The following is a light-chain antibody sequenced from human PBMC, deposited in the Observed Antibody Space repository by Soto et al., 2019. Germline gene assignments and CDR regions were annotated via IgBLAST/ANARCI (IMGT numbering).Light chain of an antibody. Sequence: QSVLTQPASVSGSPGQSITISCTGTSSDVGAYNYVSWYQQYPGKAPNLMIFEVNTRPSGVSNRFSGSKSGNTASLAISGLQAGDEADYYCCSFTSSNTWVFGGGTKLTVL. CDR1: SSDVGAYNY. J-gene: IGLJ3*02. CDR2: EVN. CDR3: CSFTSSNTWV. V-gene: IGLV2-14*01.